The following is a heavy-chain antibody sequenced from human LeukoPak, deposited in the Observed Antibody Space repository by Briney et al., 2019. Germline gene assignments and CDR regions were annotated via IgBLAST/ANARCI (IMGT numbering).Heavy chain of an antibody. CDR1: GFTVSSNY. V-gene: IGHV3-53*05. Sequence: GGSLRLSCAASGFTVSSNYMSWVRQAPGKGLEWVSVIYSGGSTYYADSVKGRFTISRDNSKNSLYLQMNSLRTEDTALYYCAKDRGSFGSGYDNYFDYWGQGTLVTVSS. CDR3: AKDRGSFGSGYDNYFDY. J-gene: IGHJ4*02. D-gene: IGHD5-12*01. CDR2: IYSGGST.